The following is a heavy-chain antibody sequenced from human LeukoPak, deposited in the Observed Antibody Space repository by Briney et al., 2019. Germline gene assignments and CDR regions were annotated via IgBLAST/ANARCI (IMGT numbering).Heavy chain of an antibody. CDR1: GYTFTGYY. V-gene: IGHV1-2*02. Sequence: ASVKVSCKASGYTFTGYYMHWVRQAPGQGLEWMGWINPNSGGTNYAQKFQGRVTMTRGTSISTAYMELSRLRSDDTAVYYCARDLYESSAYSDYWGQGTLVTVSS. D-gene: IGHD3-22*01. CDR3: ARDLYESSAYSDY. J-gene: IGHJ4*02. CDR2: INPNSGGT.